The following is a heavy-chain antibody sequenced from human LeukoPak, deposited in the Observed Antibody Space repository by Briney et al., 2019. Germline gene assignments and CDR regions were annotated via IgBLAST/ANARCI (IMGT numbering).Heavy chain of an antibody. J-gene: IGHJ6*03. V-gene: IGHV1-69*02. CDR2: IIPILGIA. Sequence: SVKVSCKASGGTFSSYTISWVRQAPGQGLEWMGRIIPILGIANFAPKFQGRVTITADKSTSTAYMELSRLRSEDTAVYYCARVDYDFWSGYSMDYYYYMDVWGKGTTVTVSS. CDR1: GGTFSSYT. D-gene: IGHD3-3*01. CDR3: ARVDYDFWSGYSMDYYYYMDV.